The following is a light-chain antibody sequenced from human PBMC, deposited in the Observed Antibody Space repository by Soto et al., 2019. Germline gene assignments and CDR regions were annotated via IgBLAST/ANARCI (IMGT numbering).Light chain of an antibody. CDR3: SSYAGSNNLV. J-gene: IGLJ2*01. CDR1: SSDVGVYNY. V-gene: IGLV2-8*01. Sequence: QSALTQPPSASGSPGQSVTISCTGTSSDVGVYNYVSWYQQHPGKAPKLIICEVSERPSGVPDRFSGSKSGNTASLTVSGLQAEDEADYYCSSYAGSNNLVFGGGTKLTV. CDR2: EVS.